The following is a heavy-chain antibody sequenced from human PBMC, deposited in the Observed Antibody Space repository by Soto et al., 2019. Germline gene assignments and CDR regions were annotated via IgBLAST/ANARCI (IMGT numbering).Heavy chain of an antibody. V-gene: IGHV3-15*07. CDR3: ARARIVATRPVNFDY. CDR1: GFIFRNAW. CDR2: IKSKINGGTA. Sequence: PGGSLRLSCAASGFIFRNAWINWVRQVPGKGLEWVGRIKSKINGGTADYAAPVQGRFAVSRDDSKNMVFLQMNSLKTADTAVYYCARARIVATRPVNFDYWGQGTLVTVSS. J-gene: IGHJ4*02. D-gene: IGHD5-12*01.